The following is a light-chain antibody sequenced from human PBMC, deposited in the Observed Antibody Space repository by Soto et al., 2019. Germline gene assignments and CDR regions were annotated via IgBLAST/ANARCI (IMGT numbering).Light chain of an antibody. V-gene: IGKV3-20*01. CDR3: QQYNNWPPHT. CDR2: DAS. CDR1: QTVRNNY. J-gene: IGKJ2*01. Sequence: EFVLTQSPGTLSLSPGERATLSCRASQTVRNNYLAWYQQKPGQAPRLLIYDASSRATGIPDRFSGGGSGTDFTLTISRLEPEDFAVYYCQQYNNWPPHTFGQGTKLEIK.